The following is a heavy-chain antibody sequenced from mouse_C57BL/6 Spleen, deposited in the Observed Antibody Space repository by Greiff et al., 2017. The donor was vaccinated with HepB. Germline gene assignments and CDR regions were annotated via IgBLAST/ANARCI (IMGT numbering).Heavy chain of an antibody. J-gene: IGHJ1*03. Sequence: EVQLQQSGPELVKPGASVKISCKASGYTFTDYYMNWVKQSHGKSLEWIGDINPNNGGTSYNQKFKGKATLTVDKSSSTAYMERRSLTSEDSAVYYCARLALITTVVATSHWYFDVWGTGTTVTVSS. CDR2: INPNNGGT. CDR3: ARLALITTVVATSHWYFDV. V-gene: IGHV1-26*01. D-gene: IGHD1-1*01. CDR1: GYTFTDYY.